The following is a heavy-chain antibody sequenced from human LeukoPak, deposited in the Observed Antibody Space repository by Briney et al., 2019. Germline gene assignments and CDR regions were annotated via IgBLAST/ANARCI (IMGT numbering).Heavy chain of an antibody. J-gene: IGHJ4*02. V-gene: IGHV4-39*07. CDR3: ANQKGSTWYGFYFGY. CDR1: GGSISSSSYY. D-gene: IGHD6-13*01. Sequence: SETLSLTCTVSGGSISSSSYYWGWIRQPPGKGLEWIGSIYYSGSTYYNPSLKSRVTISGDTSKNQFSLKLSSVTAADTAVYYCANQKGSTWYGFYFGYWGQGTLVTVSS. CDR2: IYYSGST.